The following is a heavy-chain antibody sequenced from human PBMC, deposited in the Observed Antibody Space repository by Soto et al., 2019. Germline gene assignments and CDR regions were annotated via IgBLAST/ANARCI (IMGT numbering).Heavy chain of an antibody. CDR1: GFAFSSYW. CDR2: INSDGSTT. D-gene: IGHD2-2*02. J-gene: IGHJ5*01. V-gene: IGHV3-74*01. CDR3: ARVGLWLYYSDS. Sequence: GGSLRLSCAGSGFAFSSYWIHWVRQVPGKGLVWVSRINSDGSTTSYADSVRGRFTISRDNAKDTLYLQMNSLRAEDTALYYCARVGLWLYYSDSSGHGTLVTVSS.